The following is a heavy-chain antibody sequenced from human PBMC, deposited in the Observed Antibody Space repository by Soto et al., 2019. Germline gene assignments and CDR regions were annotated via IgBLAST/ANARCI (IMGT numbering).Heavy chain of an antibody. CDR2: IYTTGSN. J-gene: IGHJ4*02. V-gene: IGHV4-4*07. CDR3: AREGIAEAGVHEY. CDR1: CGSISSYF. Sequence: SETLSLTCSVSCGSISSYFWSWIRQPAGKGLEWIGRIYTTGSNDYSPSLKSRVSMSVDTSKNQFSLKLRSVTAADTAVYFCAREGIAEAGVHEYWGQGTLVTVSS. D-gene: IGHD6-13*01.